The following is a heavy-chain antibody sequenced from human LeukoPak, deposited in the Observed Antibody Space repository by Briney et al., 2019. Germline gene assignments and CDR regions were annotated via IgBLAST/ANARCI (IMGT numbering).Heavy chain of an antibody. V-gene: IGHV4-38-2*02. CDR2: IYHSGST. J-gene: IGHJ4*02. CDR3: ARVGDDSSSWDSDYFDY. D-gene: IGHD6-13*01. CDR1: GYSISSGYY. Sequence: KPSETLSLTCTVSGYSISSGYYWGWIRQPPGKGLEWIGSIYHSGSTYYNPSLKSRVTISVDTSKNQFSLKLSSVTAADTAVYYCARVGDDSSSWDSDYFDYWGQGTLVTVSS.